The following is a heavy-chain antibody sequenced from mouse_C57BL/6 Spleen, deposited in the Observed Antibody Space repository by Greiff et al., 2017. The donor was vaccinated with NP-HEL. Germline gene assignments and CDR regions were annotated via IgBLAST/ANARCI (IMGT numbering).Heavy chain of an antibody. CDR3: AREEREDGYYRYYYAMDY. Sequence: QVQLQQSGAELVKPGASVKVSCKASGYTFTSYWMHWVKQRPGQGLEWIGRIHPSDSDTNYNQKFKGKATLTVDKSSSTAYMQLSSLTSEDSAVYYCAREEREDGYYRYYYAMDYWGQGTSVTVSS. CDR2: IHPSDSDT. J-gene: IGHJ4*01. CDR1: GYTFTSYW. V-gene: IGHV1-74*01. D-gene: IGHD2-3*01.